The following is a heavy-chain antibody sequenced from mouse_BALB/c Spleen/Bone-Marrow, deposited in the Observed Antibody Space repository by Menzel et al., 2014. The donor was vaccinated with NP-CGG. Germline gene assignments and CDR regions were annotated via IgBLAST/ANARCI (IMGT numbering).Heavy chain of an antibody. J-gene: IGHJ3*01. V-gene: IGHV1S22*01. CDR1: GYTFTSYW. CDR2: IYPGSGST. CDR3: TRLGSTMITTDAY. Sequence: LQQSGSELVRPGASVKLSYKASGYTFTSYWMHWVKQRPGQGLEWIGNIYPGSGSTNYDEKFKSKATLTVDTSSSTAYMQLSSLTSEDSAVYYCTRLGSTMITTDAYWGQGTLVTVSA. D-gene: IGHD2-4*01.